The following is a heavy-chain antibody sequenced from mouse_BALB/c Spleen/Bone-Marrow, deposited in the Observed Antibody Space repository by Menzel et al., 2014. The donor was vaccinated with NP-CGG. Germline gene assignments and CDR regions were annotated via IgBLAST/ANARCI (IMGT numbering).Heavy chain of an antibody. CDR2: IYPGGGYT. Sequence: QVQLQQSGAELVRPRTSVKISCKASGYTFTNYWLSWVEQRPGHGLEWIGDIYPGGGYTNFNERFKGKATLTADTSSSTAYMQLSSLTSEDSAVYFCAREEYGNYDRFIDYWGQGTTLTVSS. CDR1: GYTFTNYW. CDR3: AREEYGNYDRFIDY. D-gene: IGHD2-10*02. J-gene: IGHJ2*01. V-gene: IGHV1-63*02.